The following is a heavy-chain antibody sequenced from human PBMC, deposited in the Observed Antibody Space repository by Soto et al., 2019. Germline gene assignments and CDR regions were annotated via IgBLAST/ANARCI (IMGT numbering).Heavy chain of an antibody. Sequence: QVPLVESGGGVVQPGRSLRLSCAASGFTFSSYAMHWVRQAPGKGLEWVAVISYDGSNKYYADSVKGRFTISRDNSKNTLYLQMNSLRAEDTAVYYCAREAGVIVVVVAGGLDYWGQGTLVTVSS. D-gene: IGHD2-15*01. V-gene: IGHV3-30-3*01. CDR1: GFTFSSYA. J-gene: IGHJ4*02. CDR3: AREAGVIVVVVAGGLDY. CDR2: ISYDGSNK.